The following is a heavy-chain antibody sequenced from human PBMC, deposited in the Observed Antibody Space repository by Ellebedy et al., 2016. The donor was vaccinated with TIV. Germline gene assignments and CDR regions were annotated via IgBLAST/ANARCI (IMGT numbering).Heavy chain of an antibody. Sequence: PGGSLRLSCGASGFSFRDSGMHWVRQAPGKGLEWVAVIWYDGSNKYYADSVKGRFTISRDNSKNTLYLQMNSLRAEDTAVYYCARSAYDSNWHLAYLDYWGQGTLVTVSS. CDR1: GFSFRDSG. CDR2: IWYDGSNK. J-gene: IGHJ4*02. V-gene: IGHV3-33*01. D-gene: IGHD6-13*01. CDR3: ARSAYDSNWHLAYLDY.